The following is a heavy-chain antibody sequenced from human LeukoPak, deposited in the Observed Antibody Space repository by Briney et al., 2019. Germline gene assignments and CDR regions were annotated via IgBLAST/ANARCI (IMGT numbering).Heavy chain of an antibody. V-gene: IGHV4-38-2*02. CDR2: IYHSGST. CDR3: ARGGVWFEELLSFYHPYYMDV. D-gene: IGHD3-10*01. J-gene: IGHJ6*03. Sequence: PSETLSLTCTVSGYSISSGYYWGWIRQPPGKGLEWIGSIYHSGSTYYNPSLKSRVTISVDTSKNQFSLKLSSVTAADTAVYYXARGGVWFEELLSFYHPYYMDVWGKGTTVTVSS. CDR1: GYSISSGYY.